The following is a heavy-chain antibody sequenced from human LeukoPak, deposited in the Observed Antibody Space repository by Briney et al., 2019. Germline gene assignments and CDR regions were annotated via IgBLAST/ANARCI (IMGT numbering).Heavy chain of an antibody. CDR1: GGSISSSSYY. D-gene: IGHD5-24*01. CDR3: ARSHRNGYNYFDY. J-gene: IGHJ4*02. CDR2: IYYSGST. V-gene: IGHV4-39*01. Sequence: PSETLSLTCTVSGGSISSSSYYWGWIRQPPGKGLEWIGSIYYSGSTYYNPSLKSRVAISVDTSKNQFSLKLSSVTAADTAVYYCARSHRNGYNYFDYWGQGTLVTVSS.